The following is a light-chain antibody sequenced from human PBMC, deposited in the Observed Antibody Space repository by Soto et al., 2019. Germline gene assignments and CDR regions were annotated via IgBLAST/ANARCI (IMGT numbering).Light chain of an antibody. CDR3: QQSYGTSLT. CDR2: AAS. V-gene: IGKV1-39*01. J-gene: IGKJ4*01. CDR1: QSISSY. Sequence: DIQMTQSPSSLSASVGDRVTITCRASQSISSYLNWYQQKPGKAPKVLIYAASSLQSGVPSRFSGSGSGTDFTLTITSLQPEDFATYFCQQSYGTSLTFGGGTKVELK.